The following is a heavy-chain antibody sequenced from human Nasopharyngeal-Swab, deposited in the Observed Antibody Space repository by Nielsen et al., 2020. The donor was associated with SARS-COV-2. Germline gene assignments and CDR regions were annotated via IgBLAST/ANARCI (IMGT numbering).Heavy chain of an antibody. D-gene: IGHD4-11*01. CDR2: INSDGSST. Sequence: GGSLRLSCAASGFTFSSYWMHWVRQAPGKGLVWVSRINSDGSSTSYADSVKGRFTISRDNAKNTLYLQMNSLRAEDTAVYYCARSPTDYSNYAFDYWAREPWSPSPQ. CDR1: GFTFSSYW. V-gene: IGHV3-74*01. CDR3: ARSPTDYSNYAFDY. J-gene: IGHJ4*02.